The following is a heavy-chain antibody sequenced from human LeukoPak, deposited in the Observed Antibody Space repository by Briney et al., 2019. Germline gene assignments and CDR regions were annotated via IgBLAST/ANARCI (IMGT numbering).Heavy chain of an antibody. D-gene: IGHD3-22*01. Sequence: GGSLRLSCAASGFTFSSYAMSWVRQAPGKGLGWVSAISGSGGSTYYADSVKGRFTISRDNSKNTLYLQMNSLRAEDTAVYYCAKDLREGSHYEDYWGQGTLVTVSS. CDR3: AKDLREGSHYEDY. CDR1: GFTFSSYA. CDR2: ISGSGGST. V-gene: IGHV3-23*01. J-gene: IGHJ4*02.